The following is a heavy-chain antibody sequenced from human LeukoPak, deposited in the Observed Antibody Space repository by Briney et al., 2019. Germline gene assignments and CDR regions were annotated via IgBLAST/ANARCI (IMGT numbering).Heavy chain of an antibody. CDR1: GGTFSRYA. J-gene: IGHJ3*02. CDR3: ARDGEMDYGDYGGAFHI. V-gene: IGHV1-69*05. CDR2: IIPIFGTA. Sequence: SVKVSCKASGGTFSRYAISLVRQAPGQGLEWMGRIIPIFGTANYAQKFQGRVTITTDESTSTAYMELSSLRSEDTAVYYCARDGEMDYGDYGGAFHIWGQGTMVTVSS. D-gene: IGHD4-17*01.